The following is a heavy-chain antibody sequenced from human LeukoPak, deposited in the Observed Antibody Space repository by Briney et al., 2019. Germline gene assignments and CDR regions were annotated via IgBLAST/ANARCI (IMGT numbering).Heavy chain of an antibody. CDR1: GYTFTSYY. J-gene: IGHJ3*02. D-gene: IGHD3-16*02. CDR3: ARVLRLGELSSDAFDI. V-gene: IGHV1-46*01. CDR2: INPSGGST. Sequence: ASVKVSCKASGYTFTSYYMHWARQAPGQGLEWMGIINPSGGSTSYAQKFQGRVTMTRDTSTSTVYMELSSLRSEDTAVYYCARVLRLGELSSDAFDIWGQGTMVTVSS.